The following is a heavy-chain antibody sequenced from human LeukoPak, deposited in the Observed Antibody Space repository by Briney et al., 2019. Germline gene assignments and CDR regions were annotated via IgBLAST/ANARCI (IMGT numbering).Heavy chain of an antibody. D-gene: IGHD2-8*01. Sequence: PSETLSLTCTVSGGSISSGDYYWSWIRQPPGKGLEWIGYIYYSGSTYYNPSLKSRVTISVDTSKNQFSLKLSSVTAADTAVYYCARVPTTYCTNGVCYYLDYWGQGTLVTVSS. CDR3: ARVPTTYCTNGVCYYLDY. CDR1: GGSISSGDYY. J-gene: IGHJ4*02. CDR2: IYYSGST. V-gene: IGHV4-30-4*08.